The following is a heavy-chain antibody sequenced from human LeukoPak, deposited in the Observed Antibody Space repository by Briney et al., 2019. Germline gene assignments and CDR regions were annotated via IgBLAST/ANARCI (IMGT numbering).Heavy chain of an antibody. V-gene: IGHV3-53*01. Sequence: PGGSLRLSCAASGFTVSSNYMSWVRQAPGKGLEWVSLIYSGGSTSYADSVKGRFTISRDNSKNTLYLQMNSLTAEDTAVYYCARGGDIVGATRSAFDIWGQGTLVTVSS. J-gene: IGHJ4*02. CDR1: GFTVSSNY. CDR2: IYSGGST. CDR3: ARGGDIVGATRSAFDI. D-gene: IGHD1-26*01.